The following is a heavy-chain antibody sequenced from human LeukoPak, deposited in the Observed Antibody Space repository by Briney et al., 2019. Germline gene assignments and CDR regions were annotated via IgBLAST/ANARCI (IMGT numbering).Heavy chain of an antibody. CDR1: GYTFTGYY. CDR2: INPNSGGT. CDR3: ARVSAYSSSWQPFDY. V-gene: IGHV1-2*06. D-gene: IGHD6-13*01. Sequence: ASVKVSCKASGYTFTGYYMHWVRQAPGQGLEWIGRINPNSGGTNFAQKFQVRVTMTRDTSISAAYMELSRLTSDDTAVYYCARVSAYSSSWQPFDYWGQGTLLTVSS. J-gene: IGHJ4*02.